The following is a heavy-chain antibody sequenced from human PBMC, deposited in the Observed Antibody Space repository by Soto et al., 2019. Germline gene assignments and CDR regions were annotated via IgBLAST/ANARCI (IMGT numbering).Heavy chain of an antibody. V-gene: IGHV3-23*01. CDR1: GFTFSSYA. Sequence: GGSLRLSCAASGFTFSSYAMSWVRQAPGKGLEWVSAISGSGGSTYYADSVKGRFTISRDNSKNTLYLQMNSLRAEDTAVYYCATLSGDYYYYGMDVWGQGTTVTVSS. CDR3: ATLSGDYYYYGMDV. CDR2: ISGSGGST. J-gene: IGHJ6*02.